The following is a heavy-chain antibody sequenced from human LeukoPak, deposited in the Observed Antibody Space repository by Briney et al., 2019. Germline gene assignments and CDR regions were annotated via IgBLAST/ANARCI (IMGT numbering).Heavy chain of an antibody. J-gene: IGHJ4*02. CDR3: AKDKGIAVAQAYFDY. CDR2: ISWNSGSI. V-gene: IGHV3-9*01. D-gene: IGHD6-19*01. CDR1: GFTFDDYA. Sequence: PGGSLRLSCAASGFTFDDYAMHWVRQAPGKGLEWVSGISWNSGSIGYADSVKGRFTISRDNAKNSLYLQMNSLRAEDTALYYCAKDKGIAVAQAYFDYWGQGTLVTVSS.